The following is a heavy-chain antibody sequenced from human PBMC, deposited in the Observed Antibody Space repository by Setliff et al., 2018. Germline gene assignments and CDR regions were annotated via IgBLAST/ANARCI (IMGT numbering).Heavy chain of an antibody. J-gene: IGHJ4*02. D-gene: IGHD3-22*01. CDR2: IIPVFGTA. V-gene: IGHV1-69*13. Sequence: SVKVSCKASGGTFRTDGFNWVRQAPGQGLEWMGRIIPVFGTAKYSQEFQGRVTISADESTRTAYLDLRSLRFEDTAVYYCARDTRDKYDTSGYYLSLDYWGQGTLVTVSS. CDR3: ARDTRDKYDTSGYYLSLDY. CDR1: GGTFRTDG.